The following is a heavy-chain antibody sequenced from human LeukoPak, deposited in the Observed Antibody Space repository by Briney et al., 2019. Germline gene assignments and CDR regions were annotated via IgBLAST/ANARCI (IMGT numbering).Heavy chain of an antibody. J-gene: IGHJ6*03. CDR1: SGSIRSSSYY. Sequence: PSETLSLTCTVSSGSIRSSSYYWGWIRQPPGKGLEWIGSIYYSGNTHYNPSLKSRLTVSVDTSKNQFSLNLRSVTASDTAVYYCARRVGVGTGWSNSYYYYMDVWGIGTTVTVSS. CDR2: IYYSGNT. D-gene: IGHD6-19*01. CDR3: ARRVGVGTGWSNSYYYYMDV. V-gene: IGHV4-39*01.